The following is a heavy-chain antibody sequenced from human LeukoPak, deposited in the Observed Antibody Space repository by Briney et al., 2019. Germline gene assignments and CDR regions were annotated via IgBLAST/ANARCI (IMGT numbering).Heavy chain of an antibody. D-gene: IGHD1-26*01. Sequence: SETLSLTCAVYGGSSSGYYWSWIRQPPGKGLEWIGEINHSGSTNYNPSLKSRVTISVDTSKNQFSLKLSSVTAADTAVYYCATNIRRIVGATNFDYWGQGTLVTVSS. CDR1: GGSSSGYY. J-gene: IGHJ4*02. CDR2: INHSGST. V-gene: IGHV4-34*01. CDR3: ATNIRRIVGATNFDY.